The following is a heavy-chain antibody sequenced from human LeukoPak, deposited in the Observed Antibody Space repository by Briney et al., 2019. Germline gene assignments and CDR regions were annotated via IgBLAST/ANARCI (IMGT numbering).Heavy chain of an antibody. Sequence: PSETLSLTCTVSGGSISSYYWSWIRQPPGKGLEWIGYIYYSGSTNYNPSLKSRDTISVDTSKNQFSLKLSSVTAADTAVYYCARAGDMVRGVIIDYWGQGTLVTVSS. V-gene: IGHV4-59*01. CDR1: GGSISSYY. D-gene: IGHD3-10*01. CDR2: IYYSGST. J-gene: IGHJ4*02. CDR3: ARAGDMVRGVIIDY.